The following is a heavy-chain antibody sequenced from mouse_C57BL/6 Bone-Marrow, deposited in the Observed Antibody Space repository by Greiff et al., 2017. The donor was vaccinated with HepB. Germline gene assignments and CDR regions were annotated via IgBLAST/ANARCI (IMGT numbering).Heavy chain of an antibody. V-gene: IGHV1-7*01. Sequence: QVQLQQPGAELVMPGASVKLSCKASGYTFTSYWMHWVKQRPGQGLEWIGYINPSSGYTKYNQKFKDKATLTADKSSSTAYMQLSSLTYEDSAVYYCASLYGKEAWFAYWGQGTLVTVSA. CDR2: INPSSGYT. J-gene: IGHJ3*01. CDR1: GYTFTSYW. D-gene: IGHD2-1*01. CDR3: ASLYGKEAWFAY.